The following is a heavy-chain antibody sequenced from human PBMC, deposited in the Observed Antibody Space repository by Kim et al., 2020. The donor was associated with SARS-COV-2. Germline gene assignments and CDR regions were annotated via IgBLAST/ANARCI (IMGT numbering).Heavy chain of an antibody. Sequence: NTSYARRFQGRVPSTRNTSATTAYLELSGLISEDTAVYYCAREAVAGSFDYWGQGTLVTVSS. CDR3: AREAVAGSFDY. CDR2: NT. V-gene: IGHV1-3*01. D-gene: IGHD6-19*01. J-gene: IGHJ4*02.